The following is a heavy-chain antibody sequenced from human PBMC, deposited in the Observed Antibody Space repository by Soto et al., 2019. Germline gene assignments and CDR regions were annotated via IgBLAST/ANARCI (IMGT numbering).Heavy chain of an antibody. D-gene: IGHD4-17*01. J-gene: IGHJ6*03. CDR3: AREGGKKVTILSYYYYMDV. Sequence: GGSLRLSCAASGFTFSSYSMNWVRQAPGKGLEWVSSISSSSSYIYYADSVKGRFTISRDNAKNSLYLQMNSLRAEDTAVYYCAREGGKKVTILSYYYYMDVWGKGTTVTVSS. CDR1: GFTFSSYS. V-gene: IGHV3-21*01. CDR2: ISSSSSYI.